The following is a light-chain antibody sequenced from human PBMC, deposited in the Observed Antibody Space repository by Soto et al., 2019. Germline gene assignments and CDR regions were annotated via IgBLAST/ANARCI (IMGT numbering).Light chain of an antibody. Sequence: TKSPSTLSGDPRDRVPLXCTASQGVSRKLAWYQHKPGQAPRLLISGASTGATGIPARFSGSGSGTEFTLTISSLQSEDCAIYYCQQDHTWPITFGGGTKVDIK. CDR2: GAS. V-gene: IGKV3-15*01. J-gene: IGKJ4*01. CDR1: QGVSRK. CDR3: QQDHTWPIT.